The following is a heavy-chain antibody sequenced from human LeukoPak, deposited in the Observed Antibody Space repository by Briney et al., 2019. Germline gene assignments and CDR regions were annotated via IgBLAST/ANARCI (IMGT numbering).Heavy chain of an antibody. CDR1: GFTFGHHF. Sequence: GGSLRLSCVASGFTFGHHFMSWVRQAPGGGLEWVANINPDGSIKFHADSVKGRFSISRDNARNSVYLQMNSLRGEDTAVYYCARAVDVADYWGQGTLVAVSS. CDR2: INPDGSIK. J-gene: IGHJ4*02. V-gene: IGHV3-7*01. CDR3: ARAVDVADY. D-gene: IGHD3-16*01.